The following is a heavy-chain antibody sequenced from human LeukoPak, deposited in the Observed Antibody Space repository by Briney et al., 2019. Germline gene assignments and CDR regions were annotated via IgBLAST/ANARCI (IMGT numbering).Heavy chain of an antibody. CDR3: AKEEVPNDY. CDR2: ISRDGDKT. D-gene: IGHD2-2*01. Sequence: GGSLRLSCAASGFIFSGYAMSWVRQAPGKGLEWVSGISRDGDKTYYVDSVEGRFTISRDTSKNTLYLQMDTLRVEDTATYCCAKEEVPNDYWGKGTLVTVSS. J-gene: IGHJ4*02. V-gene: IGHV3-23*01. CDR1: GFIFSGYA.